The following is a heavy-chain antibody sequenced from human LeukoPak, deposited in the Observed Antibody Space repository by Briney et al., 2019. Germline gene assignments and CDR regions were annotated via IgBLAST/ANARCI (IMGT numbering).Heavy chain of an antibody. CDR3: ARGVNNWNIDVFDI. Sequence: SETLSLTCAVYGGSFSGYYWTWIRQPPGKGLDFIGEINHRGRTNYNPSLKSRVTISVDTSKNQFSLKLSSVTAAETAVYFCARGVNNWNIDVFDIWGQGTMVTVSS. CDR2: INHRGRT. D-gene: IGHD1/OR15-1a*01. J-gene: IGHJ3*02. V-gene: IGHV4-34*01. CDR1: GGSFSGYY.